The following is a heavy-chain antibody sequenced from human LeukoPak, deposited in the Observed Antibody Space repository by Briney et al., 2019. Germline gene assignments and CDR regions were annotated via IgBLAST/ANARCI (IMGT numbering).Heavy chain of an antibody. CDR2: IASETYGGTA. CDR3: TRDQTPYY. J-gene: IGHJ4*02. CDR1: GFTFGDYA. Sequence: GGSLRLSCTASGFTFGDYAMTWVRQAPGKGLEWVGFIASETYGGTAEYAASVKGRFTISRDDSRSIAYLQMNSLKTEDTAVYYCTRDQTPYYWGQGTLVTVSS. V-gene: IGHV3-49*04.